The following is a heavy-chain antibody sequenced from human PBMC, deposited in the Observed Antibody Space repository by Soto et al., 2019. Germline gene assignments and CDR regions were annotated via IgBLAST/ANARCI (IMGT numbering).Heavy chain of an antibody. CDR1: GGSISSGGYY. J-gene: IGHJ3*02. D-gene: IGHD1-26*01. Sequence: PSETLSLTCTVSGGSISSGGYYWSWIRQHPGKGLEWIGYIYYSGSTYYNPSLKSRVTISVDTSKNQFSLKLSGLRSEDTAVYYCATVGGSYHSKPFDIWGQGTMVTVSS. V-gene: IGHV4-31*03. CDR3: ATVGGSYHSKPFDI. CDR2: IYYSGST.